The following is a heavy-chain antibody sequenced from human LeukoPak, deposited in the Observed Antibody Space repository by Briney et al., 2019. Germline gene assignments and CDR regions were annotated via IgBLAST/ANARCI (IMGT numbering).Heavy chain of an antibody. J-gene: IGHJ4*02. CDR3: ARLHTAMAAAPFDY. Sequence: SETLSLTCTVSGGSISSYYWSWIRQPPGKGLEWIGYIYYSGSTNYNPSLKSRVTISVDTSKHQFSLKLSSVTAADTAVYYCARLHTAMAAAPFDYWGQGTLVTVSS. CDR2: IYYSGST. CDR1: GGSISSYY. V-gene: IGHV4-59*01. D-gene: IGHD5-18*01.